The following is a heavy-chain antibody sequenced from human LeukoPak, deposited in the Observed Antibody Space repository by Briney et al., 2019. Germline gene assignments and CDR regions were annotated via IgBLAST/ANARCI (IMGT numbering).Heavy chain of an antibody. J-gene: IGHJ4*02. V-gene: IGHV3-15*01. CDR1: GFTFNNAW. Sequence: KPGGSLRLSCAASGFTFNNAWMSWVRQAPGKGLEWVGRIKSKTDGGTTDYAAPVKGRFTFSRDDSKNTLYLQMNSLKTEDTAVYYCTTDVSSGWYADYWGQGTLVTVSS. CDR2: IKSKTDGGTT. CDR3: TTDVSSGWYADY. D-gene: IGHD6-19*01.